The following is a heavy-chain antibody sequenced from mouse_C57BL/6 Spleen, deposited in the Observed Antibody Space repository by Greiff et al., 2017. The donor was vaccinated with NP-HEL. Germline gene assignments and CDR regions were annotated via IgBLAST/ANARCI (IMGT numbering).Heavy chain of an antibody. CDR1: GFTFSDYG. V-gene: IGHV5-17*01. Sequence: VQLKESGGGLVKPGGSLKLSCAASGFTFSDYGMHWVRQAPEKGLEWVAYISSGSSTIYYADTVKGRFTITRDNAKNTLFLQMTSLRSEDTAMYYCARNYDYDGPWFAYWGQGTLVTVSA. CDR2: ISSGSSTI. D-gene: IGHD2-4*01. J-gene: IGHJ3*01. CDR3: ARNYDYDGPWFAY.